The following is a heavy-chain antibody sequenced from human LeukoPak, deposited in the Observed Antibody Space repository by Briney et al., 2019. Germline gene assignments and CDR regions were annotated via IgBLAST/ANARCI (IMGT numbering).Heavy chain of an antibody. D-gene: IGHD7-27*01. CDR3: ARVGLGRGSGMFYYFDY. J-gene: IGHJ4*02. Sequence: PGRSLRLSCAASGFTFSSYAMHWVRQAPGKGLEWVAVISYDGSNKYYADSVKGRFTISRDNSKNTLYLQMNSLRAEDTAVYYCARVGLGRGSGMFYYFDYWGQGTLVTVSS. CDR1: GFTFSSYA. V-gene: IGHV3-30-3*01. CDR2: ISYDGSNK.